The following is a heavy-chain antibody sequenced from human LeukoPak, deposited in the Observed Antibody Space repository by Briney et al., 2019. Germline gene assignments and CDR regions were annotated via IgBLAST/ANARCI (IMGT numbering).Heavy chain of an antibody. J-gene: IGHJ3*02. Sequence: PGGSLRHSCVDPGFTSRSHRVNWVRQSPGKRLEWVANIKPDGEDKFYVDPARGRFTVPRDNAKNSAFLQMNSLRGEDTAIYYCATISAQSFDIWGQGTLVSVSS. D-gene: IGHD5-24*01. CDR1: GFTSRSHR. CDR2: IKPDGEDK. CDR3: ATISAQSFDI. V-gene: IGHV3-7*01.